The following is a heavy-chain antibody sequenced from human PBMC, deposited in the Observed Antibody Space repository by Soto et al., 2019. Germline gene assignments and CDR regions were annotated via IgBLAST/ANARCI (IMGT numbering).Heavy chain of an antibody. D-gene: IGHD3-22*01. CDR3: ARDRGDRSGYLFDF. Sequence: QTGGSLRLSCTVSGFTVNSNSMNWVRQAPGKGLEWVSVLYSDDNTYYADSVKGRFTIFRDISKNTVYLHMNRLRVEDTAVYFCARDRGDRSGYLFDFWGQGNLVTVSS. CDR1: GFTVNSNS. V-gene: IGHV3-66*01. J-gene: IGHJ4*02. CDR2: LYSDDNT.